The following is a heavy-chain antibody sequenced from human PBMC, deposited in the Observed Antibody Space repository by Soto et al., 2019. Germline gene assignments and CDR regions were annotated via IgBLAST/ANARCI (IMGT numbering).Heavy chain of an antibody. CDR3: ARTGGGMAARPLEY. D-gene: IGHD6-6*01. J-gene: IGHJ4*02. Sequence: QVQLVQSGGEVKKPGASVEVSCRTSGYMFTTYGMSWVRQAPGQGLEWMAWISAYNGNKKYAQKLQGRVTMTTDKSTSTVSMELRNLTSDDTGTYFCARTGGGMAARPLEYWGQGTLVTVSS. CDR2: ISAYNGNK. CDR1: GYMFTTYG. V-gene: IGHV1-18*04.